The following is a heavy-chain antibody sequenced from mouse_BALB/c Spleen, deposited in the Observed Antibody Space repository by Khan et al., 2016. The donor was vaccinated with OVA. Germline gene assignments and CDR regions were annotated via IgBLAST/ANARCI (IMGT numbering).Heavy chain of an antibody. D-gene: IGHD1-1*01. CDR3: TRLAYYYNSEGFAY. J-gene: IGHJ3*01. V-gene: IGHV5-6*01. CDR2: ISSGGSYT. CDR1: GFTFSTYG. Sequence: DVHLVESGGDLVKPGGSLKLSCAASGFTFSTYGMSWVRQTPDKRLEWVATISSGGSYTYYPDSMKGRFTISRDNAKNTLNLQMRSLKSADTAMYYCTRLAYYYNSEGFAYWGQGTLVTVSA.